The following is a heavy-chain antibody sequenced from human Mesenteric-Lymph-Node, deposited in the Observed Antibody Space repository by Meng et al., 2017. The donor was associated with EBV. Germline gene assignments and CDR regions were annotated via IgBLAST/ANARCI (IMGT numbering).Heavy chain of an antibody. CDR1: GDSVSSGNNY. D-gene: IGHD4-11*01. V-gene: IGHV4-61*01. Sequence: QVEMKESGPGVVKPSETLSLTCNVSGDSVSSGNNYWSWIRQSPGRGLEWIGNIYFTGSTFYNPALKSRVTISGDTSKNQFSLKLTSVTAADTAVYYCAREGTTVTRWFDPWGPGTLVTVFS. J-gene: IGHJ5*02. CDR3: AREGTTVTRWFDP. CDR2: IYFTGST.